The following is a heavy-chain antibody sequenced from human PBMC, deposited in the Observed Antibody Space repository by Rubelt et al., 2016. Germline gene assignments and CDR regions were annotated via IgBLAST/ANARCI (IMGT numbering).Heavy chain of an antibody. CDR1: GFSVSNSY. CDR2: IRDGGDT. Sequence: EVQLVESGGGLVQPGGSLRLSCAASGFSVSNSYMSWVRQAPGKGPEWVSVIRDGGDTYYADSVKGRFTISRGNSGNSVFLQMHSLRAEETAVYYCARSTMIKYTNCEYWGQGTLVTVSS. V-gene: IGHV3-66*01. J-gene: IGHJ4*02. D-gene: IGHD3-22*01. CDR3: ARSTMIKYTNCEY.